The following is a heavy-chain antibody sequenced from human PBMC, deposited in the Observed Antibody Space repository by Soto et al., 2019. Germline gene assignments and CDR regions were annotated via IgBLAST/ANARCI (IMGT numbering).Heavy chain of an antibody. J-gene: IGHJ4*02. V-gene: IGHV3-23*01. CDR2: ISGSGGST. Sequence: EVQLLESGGGLVQPGGSLRLSCAASGFTFSTYAMSWVRQAPGKGLEWVSSISGSGGSTYYAGSVKGRFTISRDNSKNTLFLQMNSLRAEDTAVYYCTRDTFGPNDSWGQGTLVTVSS. CDR1: GFTFSTYA. CDR3: TRDTFGPNDS. D-gene: IGHD3-10*01.